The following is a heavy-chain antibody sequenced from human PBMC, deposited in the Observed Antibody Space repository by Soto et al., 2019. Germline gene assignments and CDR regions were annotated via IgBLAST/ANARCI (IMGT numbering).Heavy chain of an antibody. CDR3: TRGQGVAAQP. CDR1: GGSISSGGYS. CDR2: IYHSGST. D-gene: IGHD2-15*01. Sequence: QLQLQESGSGLVKPSQTLSLTCAVSGGSISSGGYSWSWIRQPPGKGLEWIGNIYHSGSTYYKPSPKVPATIPVARSQSHCSPKLSSATAADTALYYRTRGQGVAAQPWGKGPLATASS. V-gene: IGHV4-30-2*01. J-gene: IGHJ5*02.